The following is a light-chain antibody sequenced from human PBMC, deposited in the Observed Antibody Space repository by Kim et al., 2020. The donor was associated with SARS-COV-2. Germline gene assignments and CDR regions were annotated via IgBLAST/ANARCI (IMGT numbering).Light chain of an antibody. J-gene: IGKJ2*01. CDR1: RSIGNH. CDR2: AAS. V-gene: IGKV1-39*01. CDR3: QQSDIIPYT. Sequence: DIQMTQSPSSLSASVGYRVTITCRASRSIGNHLNWYQQRPGKAPNLLIYAASNLQTGVSSRFSGSESGTDFTLTIRNLQPEDSATYYCQQSDIIPYTFGQGTKLEI.